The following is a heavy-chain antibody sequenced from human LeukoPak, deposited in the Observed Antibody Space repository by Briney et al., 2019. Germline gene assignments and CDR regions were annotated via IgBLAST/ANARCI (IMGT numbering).Heavy chain of an antibody. J-gene: IGHJ4*02. D-gene: IGHD3-10*01. Sequence: VKVSCKASGYTFTSYGVSWVRQAPGQGLEWMGGIIPIFGTANYAQKFQGRVTITADESTSTAYMELSSLRSEDTAVYYCASMVRGVHLYYFDYWGQGTLVTVSS. CDR3: ASMVRGVHLYYFDY. CDR2: IIPIFGTA. CDR1: GYTFTSYG. V-gene: IGHV1-69*13.